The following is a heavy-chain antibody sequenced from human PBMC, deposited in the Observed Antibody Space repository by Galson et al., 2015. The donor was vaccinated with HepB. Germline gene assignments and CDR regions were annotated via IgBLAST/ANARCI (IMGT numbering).Heavy chain of an antibody. Sequence: ETLSLTCTVSGGSISSNDYYWGWIRQPPGKGLEWIGNIYYSGSTYYNPSLKSRVTMSIDTSTNQFSLKLSSVTAADMAVYFCARANRKYDSWFDPWGQGTLVTVSS. V-gene: IGHV4-39*01. CDR1: GGSISSNDYY. CDR3: ARANRKYDSWFDP. J-gene: IGHJ5*02. D-gene: IGHD1-14*01. CDR2: IYYSGST.